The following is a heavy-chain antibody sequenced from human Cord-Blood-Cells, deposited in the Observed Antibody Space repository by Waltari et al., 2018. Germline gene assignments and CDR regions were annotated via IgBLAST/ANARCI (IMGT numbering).Heavy chain of an antibody. CDR2: ISSSSSYI. J-gene: IGHJ4*02. Sequence: EVQLVESGGGLVKPGGSLRLSCAASGFTFSSYNMNWVRQAPGKGLEWVSSISSSSSYIYYADSVQGRFTISRDNAKNSLYLQMNSLRAEDTAVYYCARDRDSSSWFDYWGQGTLVTVSS. D-gene: IGHD6-13*01. V-gene: IGHV3-21*01. CDR1: GFTFSSYN. CDR3: ARDRDSSSWFDY.